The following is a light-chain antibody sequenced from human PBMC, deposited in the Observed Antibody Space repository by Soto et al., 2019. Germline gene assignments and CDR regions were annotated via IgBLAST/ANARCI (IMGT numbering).Light chain of an antibody. Sequence: DIQMAQSPSTLSASVGDTVTITCRASQTIGTWLAWYQQKPAKAPKLLIYKASTLESGVPSRFSGSGSGTEFALTISSLQSEDFAVYYCQQYNKWPPITFGQGTRLEIK. J-gene: IGKJ5*01. V-gene: IGKV1-5*03. CDR1: QTIGTW. CDR3: QQYNKWPPIT. CDR2: KAS.